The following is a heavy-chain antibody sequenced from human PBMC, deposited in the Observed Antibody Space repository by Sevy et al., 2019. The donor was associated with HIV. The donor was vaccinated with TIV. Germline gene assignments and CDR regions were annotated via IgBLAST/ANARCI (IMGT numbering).Heavy chain of an antibody. CDR3: TTDVPDAKPQIDY. D-gene: IGHD2-2*02. Sequence: GGYLRLSCAASGFIFSSAWMNWLRVPPGKGLEWVGRVKSRNDGGTIDYAAPVKGRFIISRDDSKNTLFLDMNSLKSEDTVVYYCTTDVPDAKPQIDYWGQGTLVTVSS. J-gene: IGHJ4*02. CDR2: VKSRNDGGTI. CDR1: GFIFSSAW. V-gene: IGHV3-15*01.